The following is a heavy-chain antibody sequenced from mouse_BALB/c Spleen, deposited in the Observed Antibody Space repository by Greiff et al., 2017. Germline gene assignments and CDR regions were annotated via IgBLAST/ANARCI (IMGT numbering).Heavy chain of an antibody. CDR1: GYTFTSYT. CDR3: ARSFGKGAAWFAY. V-gene: IGHV1-4*01. J-gene: IGHJ3*01. CDR2: INPSSGYT. Sequence: VQLQQSGAELARPGASVKMSCKASGYTFTSYTMHWVKQRPGQGLEWIGYINPSSGYTNYNQKFKDKATLTADKSSSTAYMQLSSLTSEDSAVYYCARSFGKGAAWFAYWGQGTLVTVSA. D-gene: IGHD2-1*01.